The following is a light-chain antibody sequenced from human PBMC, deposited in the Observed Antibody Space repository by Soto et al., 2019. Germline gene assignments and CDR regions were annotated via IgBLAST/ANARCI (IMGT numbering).Light chain of an antibody. CDR2: DVS. V-gene: IGLV2-14*01. J-gene: IGLJ1*01. Sequence: QSALTQPASVSGSPGQSITISCTGTSSDVGDYNYVSWYQQHPSKAPKLMIYDVSTRPSGISNRFSGSKSGNTASLTISGLQAEDEAAYYCSSYTSGSTLYVFGTGTKLTVL. CDR3: SSYTSGSTLYV. CDR1: SSDVGDYNY.